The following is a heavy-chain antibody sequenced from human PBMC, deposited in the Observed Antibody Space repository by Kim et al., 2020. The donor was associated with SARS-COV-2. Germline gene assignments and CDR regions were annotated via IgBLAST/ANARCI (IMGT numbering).Heavy chain of an antibody. Sequence: GGSLRLSCAASGFTFSSHSMNWVRQAPGKGLEWVAYINIRSTTIYFSDSVRGRFNISRDNAKNSVYLHMSSLRAEDTAVYYCARDFRYTQEAGTGFDSWGQGTVVTVSS. D-gene: IGHD1-7*01. CDR3: ARDFRYTQEAGTGFDS. CDR2: INIRSTTI. J-gene: IGHJ4*02. V-gene: IGHV3-48*01. CDR1: GFTFSSHS.